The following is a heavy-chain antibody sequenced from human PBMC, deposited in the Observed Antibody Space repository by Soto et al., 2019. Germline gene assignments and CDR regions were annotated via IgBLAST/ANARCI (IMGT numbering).Heavy chain of an antibody. D-gene: IGHD3-3*01. Sequence: EVQLLESGGGLVQPGGSLRLSCAASGFSFNNYALSWVRQAPGKGLEWVSAISGSGGSTYSADSVKGRFTISRDNSKNTLYLQMNSLRAEDTAVYYCAKDVKGDFWSGYFDYWGQVTLVTVSS. V-gene: IGHV3-23*01. CDR2: ISGSGGST. CDR3: AKDVKGDFWSGYFDY. J-gene: IGHJ4*02. CDR1: GFSFNNYA.